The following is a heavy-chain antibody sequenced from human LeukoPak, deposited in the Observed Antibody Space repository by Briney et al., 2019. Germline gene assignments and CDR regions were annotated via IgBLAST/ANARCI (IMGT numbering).Heavy chain of an antibody. CDR3: AREDPQTKVPEGMDV. V-gene: IGHV4-59*01. CDR2: IYYTGTT. D-gene: IGHD4/OR15-4a*01. J-gene: IGHJ6*02. CDR1: GGSLRHYT. Sequence: PSETLSLTRTVSGGSLRHYTWSWVRQPPGKGPEWIGYIYYTGTTNYNPSLKSRVTISVDTSKNQFSLKLNSVTAADTAVYYCAREDPQTKVPEGMDVWGQGTTVTVSS.